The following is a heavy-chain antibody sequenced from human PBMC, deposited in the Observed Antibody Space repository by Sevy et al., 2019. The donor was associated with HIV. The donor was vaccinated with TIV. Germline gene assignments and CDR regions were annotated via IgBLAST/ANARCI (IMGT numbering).Heavy chain of an antibody. D-gene: IGHD3-3*01. V-gene: IGHV3-30*02. Sequence: GGSLRLSCAASGFTFSSYGMHWVRQAPGKGLEWVAFIRYDGSNKYYADSVKGRFPISRDNSKNTLYLQMNSLRAEDTAVYYCAKEATIFGVVTRGTTGYYGMDVWGQGTTVTVSS. CDR2: IRYDGSNK. J-gene: IGHJ6*02. CDR1: GFTFSSYG. CDR3: AKEATIFGVVTRGTTGYYGMDV.